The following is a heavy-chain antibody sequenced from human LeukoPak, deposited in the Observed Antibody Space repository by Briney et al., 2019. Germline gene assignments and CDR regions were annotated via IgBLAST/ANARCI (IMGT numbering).Heavy chain of an antibody. V-gene: IGHV3-21*01. D-gene: IGHD5-12*01. CDR2: ISSSSSYI. CDR1: GFTFSSYS. J-gene: IGHJ4*02. Sequence: GGSLRLSCAASGFTFSSYSMNWVRQAPGKGLEWVSSISSSSSYIYYADSVKGRFTISRDNARNSLYLQMNSLRAEDTAVHYCARDIMNGGYSGYEDGFDYWGQGTLVTVSS. CDR3: ARDIMNGGYSGYEDGFDY.